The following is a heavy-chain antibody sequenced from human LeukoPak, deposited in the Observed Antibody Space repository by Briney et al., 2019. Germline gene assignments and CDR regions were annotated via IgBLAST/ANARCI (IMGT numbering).Heavy chain of an antibody. D-gene: IGHD3-3*01. CDR1: AFIFSGHW. CDR3: ARAVWLEEMGFLEWLFYWYFDL. V-gene: IGHV3-7*01. Sequence: GGSLRLSCEGSAFIFSGHWTNWVRQAPGKGLEWVANIKQDGSEKYYVDSVKGRFTISRDNAKNSLYLQMNSLRAEDTAVYYCARAVWLEEMGFLEWLFYWYFDLWGRGTLVTVSS. CDR2: IKQDGSEK. J-gene: IGHJ2*01.